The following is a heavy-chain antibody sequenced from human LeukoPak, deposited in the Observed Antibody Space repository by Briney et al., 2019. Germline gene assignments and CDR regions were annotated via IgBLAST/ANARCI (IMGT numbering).Heavy chain of an antibody. Sequence: GGSLKLSCAASGFTFSGSEMHWVRQASGKGLEWVGRIRSKANNYATAYAASVKGRFTISRDDSKNTAYLQMNSLETEDTALYYCARDLHYYVAMDVWGQGTTVTVSS. V-gene: IGHV3-73*01. CDR3: ARDLHYYVAMDV. CDR1: GFTFSGSE. D-gene: IGHD3-10*02. CDR2: IRSKANNYAT. J-gene: IGHJ6*02.